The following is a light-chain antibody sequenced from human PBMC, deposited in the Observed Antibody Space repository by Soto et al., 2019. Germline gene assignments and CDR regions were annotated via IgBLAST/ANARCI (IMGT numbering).Light chain of an antibody. CDR1: SSTIGSKT. Sequence: QSVLTQPPSASGTPGQRVTISCSGSSSTIGSKTLNWYQHLPGSAPKLLIYTTNQRPSGVPDRFSGSKSGTSASLAISGLQPEDEADYYCSSYAGSTPVVFGGGTKLTVL. CDR3: SSYAGSTPVV. V-gene: IGLV1-44*01. J-gene: IGLJ2*01. CDR2: TTN.